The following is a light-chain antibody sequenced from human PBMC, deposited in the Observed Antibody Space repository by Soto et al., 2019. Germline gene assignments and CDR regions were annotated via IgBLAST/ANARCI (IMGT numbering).Light chain of an antibody. V-gene: IGKV3-20*01. J-gene: IGKJ1*01. CDR3: QQYDTSPWT. CDR2: RAS. CDR1: QSFISNY. Sequence: EVVLTQSPGTLSLSAGERATLSCRASQSFISNYLAWYQQKPGQSPRLLIYRASNRASGISDRFSGSGSGTDFTLTIYRLEPEDFAVYYCQQYDTSPWTFGQGTKVDIK.